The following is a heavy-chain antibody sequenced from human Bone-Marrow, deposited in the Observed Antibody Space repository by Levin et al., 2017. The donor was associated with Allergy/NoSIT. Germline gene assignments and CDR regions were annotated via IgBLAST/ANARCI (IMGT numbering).Heavy chain of an antibody. D-gene: IGHD3-9*01. Sequence: GGSLRLSCAASGFTFSGYVLHWVRQRPGMGLEWVAVISFDGTQTYVADSMKGRSTVSRDNSQNTMYLQVNSLRVDDTAVYYCARGYDIWTPSYSGGILDYWGQGTPVTVSS. J-gene: IGHJ4*02. CDR2: ISFDGTQT. CDR3: ARGYDIWTPSYSGGILDY. CDR1: GFTFSGYV. V-gene: IGHV3-30*04.